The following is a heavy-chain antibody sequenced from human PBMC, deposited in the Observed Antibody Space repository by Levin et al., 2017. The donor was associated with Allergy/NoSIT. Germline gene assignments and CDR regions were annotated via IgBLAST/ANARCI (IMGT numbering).Heavy chain of an antibody. CDR1: GLTFTDYG. J-gene: IGHJ4*02. D-gene: IGHD3-16*01. CDR2: ITSDGSHK. Sequence: GESLKISCTASGLTFTDYGVHWVRQAPDKGLEWVAIITSDGSHKYYADSVRGRFTISRDNSRNTVYLQMNSLRAEDTAVYFCAALGSFDYWGLGTLVTVSS. CDR3: AALGSFDY. V-gene: IGHV3-30*03.